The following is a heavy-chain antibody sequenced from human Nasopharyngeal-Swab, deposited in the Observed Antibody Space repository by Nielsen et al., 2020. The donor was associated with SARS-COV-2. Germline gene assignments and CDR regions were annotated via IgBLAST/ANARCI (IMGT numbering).Heavy chain of an antibody. CDR1: GFTFSNYS. Sequence: GESLKISCAASGFTFSNYSMNWVRQAPGKGLEWVSSISSSTSYIYYADSVKGRFTISRGNAKNSLYLQMNGLRAEDTAVYYCARDGFGESPYYYYYGMDVWGQGTTVTVSS. V-gene: IGHV3-21*01. CDR2: ISSSTSYI. D-gene: IGHD3-10*01. J-gene: IGHJ6*02. CDR3: ARDGFGESPYYYYYGMDV.